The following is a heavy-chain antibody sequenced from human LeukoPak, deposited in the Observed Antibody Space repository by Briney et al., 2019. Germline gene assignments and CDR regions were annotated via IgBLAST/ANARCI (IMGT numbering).Heavy chain of an antibody. D-gene: IGHD2-2*01. CDR1: GFTFGSYW. J-gene: IGHJ3*02. V-gene: IGHV3-7*01. CDR3: ARDADCSSTSCGGAFDI. CDR2: IKQDGSEK. Sequence: GGSLRLSCAASGFTFGSYWMTRVRQAPGKGLEWVADIKQDGSEKYYVGSVKARFTISRDNAKNSLYLQMNSLRAEDTAVYYCARDADCSSTSCGGAFDIWGQGTMVTVSS.